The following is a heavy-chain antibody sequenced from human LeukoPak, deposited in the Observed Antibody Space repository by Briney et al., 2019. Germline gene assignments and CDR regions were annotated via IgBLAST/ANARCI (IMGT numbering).Heavy chain of an antibody. J-gene: IGHJ6*02. D-gene: IGHD6-13*01. Sequence: ASVKVSCKASGYSLTSFDINWVRQGSGQGLEWMGWMNPKRGNTGYAPTFQGRVTITRDTSIDTAFMELSSLRPDDTAAYYCARGGSSSSYYNNYGMDVWGQGTTITVSS. CDR3: ARGGSSSSYYNNYGMDV. V-gene: IGHV1-8*01. CDR2: MNPKRGNT. CDR1: GYSLTSFD.